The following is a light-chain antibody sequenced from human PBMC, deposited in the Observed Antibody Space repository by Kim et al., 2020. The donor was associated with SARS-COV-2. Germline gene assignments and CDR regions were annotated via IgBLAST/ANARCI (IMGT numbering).Light chain of an antibody. CDR1: RSDVGGYNY. CDR3: SSYAGSNNFVV. Sequence: SVTISCTGTRSDVGGYNYVSWYQQHPGKAPKFMIYEVSKRTAGVPERFSGSKPGNTASLTVSGLQAEDEADYYCSSYAGSNNFVVFGGGTQLTVL. J-gene: IGLJ2*01. V-gene: IGLV2-8*01. CDR2: EVS.